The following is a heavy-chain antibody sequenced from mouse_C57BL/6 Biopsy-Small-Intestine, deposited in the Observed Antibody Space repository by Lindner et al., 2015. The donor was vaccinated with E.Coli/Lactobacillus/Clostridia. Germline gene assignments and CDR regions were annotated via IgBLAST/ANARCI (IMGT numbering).Heavy chain of an antibody. V-gene: IGHV14-4*01. CDR3: TTWGAAQVYFDY. D-gene: IGHD3-2*02. CDR1: GFNIKDDY. Sequence: VQLQESGAELVRPGASVKLSCTASGFNIKDDYMHRVKQRPEQGLEWIGWIDPGNGDTEYASKFQGKATITADTSSNTAYLQLSSLTSEDTAVYYCTTWGAAQVYFDYWGQGTTLTVSS. CDR2: IDPGNGDT. J-gene: IGHJ2*01.